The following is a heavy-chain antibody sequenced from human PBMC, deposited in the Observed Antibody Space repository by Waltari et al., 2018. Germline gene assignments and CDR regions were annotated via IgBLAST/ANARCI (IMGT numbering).Heavy chain of an antibody. D-gene: IGHD6-19*01. J-gene: IGHJ4*02. Sequence: QLQLQESGPGLVKTSETLTLNCNVSGGSIRSSGHYWGWIRQSPGKGVEWIGNIYYSGSTNYNPSLKSRVTISVDTSKNQFSLKLSSVTAADTAVYYCAKDEHYSNDWYGGIDSWGQGVLVTVS. V-gene: IGHV4-39*07. CDR3: AKDEHYSNDWYGGIDS. CDR2: IYYSGST. CDR1: GGSIRSSGHY.